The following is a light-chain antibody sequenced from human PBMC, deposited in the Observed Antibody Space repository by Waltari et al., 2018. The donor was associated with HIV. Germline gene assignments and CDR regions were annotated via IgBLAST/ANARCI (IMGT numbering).Light chain of an antibody. J-gene: IGKJ5*01. CDR2: GAS. CDR1: QSVSSN. V-gene: IGKV3-15*01. Sequence: ATLSCRASQSVSSNLAWYQQKPGQAPRLLIYGASTRATGIPASFSCSGSGTEFTLTISSLQSEDFAVYYCQQYNNWITFGQGTRLEIK. CDR3: QQYNNWIT.